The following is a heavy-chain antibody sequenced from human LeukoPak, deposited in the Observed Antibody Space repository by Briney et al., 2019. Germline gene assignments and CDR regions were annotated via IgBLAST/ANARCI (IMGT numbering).Heavy chain of an antibody. CDR3: ARAGDYSENDY. D-gene: IGHD4-11*01. CDR1: GFTFSSYW. CDR2: IITDGSST. Sequence: GGSLRLSCAASGFTFSSYWMHWVRQAPGKGLVWVSRIITDGSSTTYADSVRGRFTISRDNAKNSLYLQMNSLRAEDTAMYYCARAGDYSENDYWGQGTLVTVSS. J-gene: IGHJ4*02. V-gene: IGHV3-74*01.